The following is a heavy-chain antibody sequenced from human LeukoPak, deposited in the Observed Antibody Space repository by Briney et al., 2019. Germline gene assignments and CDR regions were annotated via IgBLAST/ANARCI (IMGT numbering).Heavy chain of an antibody. CDR3: AREGAYGDFEY. Sequence: GASGTLSCTASGYTFNIYGISWVRQAPGQGHGWMGWISAYNGNTNYAQKVQGRVTMTTNTTTSTDNMELRSLRSDDTAVYYCAREGAYGDFEYWGQGTLVTVSS. J-gene: IGHJ4*02. V-gene: IGHV1-18*01. CDR2: ISAYNGNT. CDR1: GYTFNIYG. D-gene: IGHD4-17*01.